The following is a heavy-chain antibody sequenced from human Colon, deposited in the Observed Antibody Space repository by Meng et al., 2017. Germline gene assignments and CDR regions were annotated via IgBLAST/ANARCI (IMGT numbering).Heavy chain of an antibody. V-gene: IGHV4-34*02. CDR1: AGPFSGYY. CDR3: SSLLTLDY. Sequence: QVPLQQWGPGLLKHSETLTLTCAINAGPFSGYYWRWIRQAPGKGLEWVGEINHSGDTHSNPSLKSRVSMSFDTSKKQFSLHLSSVTAADTAVYYCSSLLTLDYWGPGTLVTVSS. CDR2: INHSGDT. D-gene: IGHD2-15*01. J-gene: IGHJ4*02.